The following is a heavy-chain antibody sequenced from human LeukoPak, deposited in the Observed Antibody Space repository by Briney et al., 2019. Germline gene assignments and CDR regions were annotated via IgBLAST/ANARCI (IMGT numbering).Heavy chain of an antibody. CDR2: INPNSGGT. V-gene: IGHV1-2*02. D-gene: IGHD2-21*02. Sequence: ASVKVSCKASGYTFTGYYMHWVRQAPGQGLEWMGWINPNSGGTNYAQKFQGRVTTTRDTSISTAYMELSRLRSDDTAVYYCARDVSIVVVTARSFDYWGQGTLVTVSS. CDR1: GYTFTGYY. CDR3: ARDVSIVVVTARSFDY. J-gene: IGHJ4*02.